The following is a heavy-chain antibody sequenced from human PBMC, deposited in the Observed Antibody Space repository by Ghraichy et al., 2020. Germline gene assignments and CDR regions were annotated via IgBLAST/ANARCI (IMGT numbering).Heavy chain of an antibody. CDR3: AKDLLSEKLLWFGETHRIHYYYYGMDV. Sequence: GGSLRLSCAASGFTFSSYAMSWVRQAPGKGLEWVSAISGSGGSTYYADSVKGRFTISRDNSKNTLYLQMNSLRAEDTAVYYCAKDLLSEKLLWFGETHRIHYYYYGMDVWGQGTTVTVSS. D-gene: IGHD3-10*01. V-gene: IGHV3-23*01. CDR2: ISGSGGST. J-gene: IGHJ6*02. CDR1: GFTFSSYA.